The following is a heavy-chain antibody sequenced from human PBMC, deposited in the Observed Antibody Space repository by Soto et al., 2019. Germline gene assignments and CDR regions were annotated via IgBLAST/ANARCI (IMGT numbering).Heavy chain of an antibody. J-gene: IGHJ6*03. Sequence: QVQLVESGGGVVQPGRSLRLSCAASGFSFSTYGMHWVRQAPGKGLEWVTVISDDGSKKYYADSVKGRFTISRNNSKDTLYLQMXSXXXXXXXXXXXXXXXXXXXXSDYNYYYVDGWGTGTTVTVSS. CDR3: XXXXXXXXXSDYNYYYVDG. V-gene: IGHV3-30*03. CDR2: ISDDGSKK. CDR1: GFSFSTYG.